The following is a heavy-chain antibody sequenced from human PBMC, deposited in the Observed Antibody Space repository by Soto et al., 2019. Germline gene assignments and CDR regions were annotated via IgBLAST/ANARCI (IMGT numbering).Heavy chain of an antibody. Sequence: PSETLSRTCTASGGSINTYDWSWIRQAAGKGLEWIGRIYSGGSTNYNPSLMSRVSVSVDVSKNQFSLKLSSVTAADTAVYYCARGPGGFGEFSLDYWGHGTLVTVSS. J-gene: IGHJ4*01. D-gene: IGHD3-10*01. V-gene: IGHV4-4*07. CDR3: ARGPGGFGEFSLDY. CDR2: IYSGGST. CDR1: GGSINTYD.